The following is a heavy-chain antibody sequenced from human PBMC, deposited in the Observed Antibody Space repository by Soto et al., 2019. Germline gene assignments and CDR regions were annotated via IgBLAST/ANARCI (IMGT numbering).Heavy chain of an antibody. CDR3: ARGVLGGYRGYDPNDY. Sequence: QVQLVQSGAEVKKPGSSVKVSCKASGGTFSSYTISWVRQAPGQGLEWMGRIIPILGIANYAQKFQGRVTITADKATSTAYMELSSRRSEDTAVYYCARGVLGGYRGYDPNDYWGQGTLVTVSS. J-gene: IGHJ4*02. D-gene: IGHD5-12*01. CDR1: GGTFSSYT. CDR2: IIPILGIA. V-gene: IGHV1-69*02.